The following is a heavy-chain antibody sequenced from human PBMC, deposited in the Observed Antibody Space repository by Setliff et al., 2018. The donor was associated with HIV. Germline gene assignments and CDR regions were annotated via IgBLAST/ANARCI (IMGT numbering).Heavy chain of an antibody. V-gene: IGHV1-18*01. Sequence: ASVKVSCKASGYSFTNLGLNWVRQAPGQGLEWMGWISGYNGHTNFAQKLQDRVTMTTDTSTSTAYMELRSLRSDDTAVYYCARAYDVLTGYFDYWGQGTLVTVSS. D-gene: IGHD3-9*01. CDR2: ISGYNGHT. CDR1: GYSFTNLG. J-gene: IGHJ4*02. CDR3: ARAYDVLTGYFDY.